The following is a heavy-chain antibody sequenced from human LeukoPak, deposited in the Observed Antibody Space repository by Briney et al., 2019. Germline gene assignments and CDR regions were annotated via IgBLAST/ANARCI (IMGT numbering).Heavy chain of an antibody. V-gene: IGHV3-7*01. Sequence: GGPLRLSCAPPGLTLNKFWRRWVRQPPGRGLEWVTNVNQDGTEKYYVDSVKGRFNISRDNAKNSLYLHMNSLRAEDTAVYYCARSKAGGYWGQGTLVIVST. CDR2: VNQDGTEK. CDR1: GLTLNKFW. D-gene: IGHD3-10*01. CDR3: ARSKAGGY. J-gene: IGHJ4*02.